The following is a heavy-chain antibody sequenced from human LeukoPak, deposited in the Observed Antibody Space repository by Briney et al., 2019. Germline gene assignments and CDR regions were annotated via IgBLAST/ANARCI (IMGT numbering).Heavy chain of an antibody. V-gene: IGHV4-39*01. CDR1: GGSISSSSYY. CDR3: ARGPYIVLMVYAAHNWFDP. Sequence: SETLSLTCTVSGGSISSSSYYWGWIRQPPGKGLERIGSIYYSGSTYYNPSPKSRVTISVDTSKNQFSLKLSSVTAADTAVYYCARGPYIVLMVYAAHNWFDPWGQGTLVTVSS. J-gene: IGHJ5*02. CDR2: IYYSGST. D-gene: IGHD2-8*01.